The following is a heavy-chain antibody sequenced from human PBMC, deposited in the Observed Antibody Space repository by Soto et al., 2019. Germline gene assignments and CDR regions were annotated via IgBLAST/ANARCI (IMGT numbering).Heavy chain of an antibody. CDR2: INAGNGNT. Sequence: ASVKVSCKASGYTFTSYAMHWVRQAPGQRLEWMGWINAGNGNTKYSQKFQGRVTITRDTSASTAYMELSSLRSEDTAVYYCARRDDYGDYDLDYWGQGTLVTVSS. J-gene: IGHJ4*02. V-gene: IGHV1-3*01. CDR3: ARRDDYGDYDLDY. CDR1: GYTFTSYA. D-gene: IGHD4-17*01.